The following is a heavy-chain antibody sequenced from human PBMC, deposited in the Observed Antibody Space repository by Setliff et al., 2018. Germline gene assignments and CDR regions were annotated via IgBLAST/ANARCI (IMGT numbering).Heavy chain of an antibody. CDR3: ARETAVAGQYYFDY. J-gene: IGHJ4*02. CDR1: GFTFSNYW. V-gene: IGHV3-74*01. D-gene: IGHD6-19*01. Sequence: PGGSLRLSCTASGFTFSNYWMHWVRQAPGKGLIWVSRITRDGSETSYADSVKGRFTVSRDNAKNTLHLQMNSLRADDTAVYYCARETAVAGQYYFDYCGQGTLVTVSS. CDR2: ITRDGSET.